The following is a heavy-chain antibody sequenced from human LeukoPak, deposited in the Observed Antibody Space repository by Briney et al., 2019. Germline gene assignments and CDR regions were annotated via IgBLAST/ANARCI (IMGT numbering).Heavy chain of an antibody. CDR2: IRSKANSYAT. V-gene: IGHV3-73*01. CDR3: TPLDY. CDR1: GFTFSEYY. Sequence: PGGSLRLSCAASGFTFSEYYINWVRQAPGKGLEWVGRIRSKANSYATAYAASVKGRFTISRDDSKNTAYLQMNSLKTEDTAVYYCTPLDYWGQGTLVTVSS. J-gene: IGHJ4*02.